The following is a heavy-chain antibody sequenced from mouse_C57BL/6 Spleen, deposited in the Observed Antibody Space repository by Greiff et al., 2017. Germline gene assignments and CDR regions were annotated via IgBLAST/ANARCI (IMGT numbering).Heavy chain of an antibody. CDR1: GFTFSDAW. J-gene: IGHJ2*01. CDR2: IRNKANNHAT. D-gene: IGHD2-5*01. Sequence: EVKLEESGGGLVQPGGSMKLSCAASGFTFSDAWMDWVRQSPEKGLEWVAEIRNKANNHATYYAESVKGRFTISRDDSKSSVYLQMNSLRAEDTGIYYCTRIVYSNYGYFDYWGQGTTLTVSS. CDR3: TRIVYSNYGYFDY. V-gene: IGHV6-6*01.